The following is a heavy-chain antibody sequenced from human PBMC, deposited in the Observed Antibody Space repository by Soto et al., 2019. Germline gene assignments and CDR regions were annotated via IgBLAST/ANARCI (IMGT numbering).Heavy chain of an antibody. CDR1: GYTLTELS. J-gene: IGHJ3*02. V-gene: IGHV1-24*01. Sequence: ASVKVSCKVSGYTLTELSMHWVRQAPGKGLEWMGGFDPEDGETIYAQKFQGRVTMTEDTSTDTAYMELSSLRSEDTAVYSCATGHCSSTSCYFLDAFDIWGQGTMVTVSS. CDR3: ATGHCSSTSCYFLDAFDI. CDR2: FDPEDGET. D-gene: IGHD2-2*01.